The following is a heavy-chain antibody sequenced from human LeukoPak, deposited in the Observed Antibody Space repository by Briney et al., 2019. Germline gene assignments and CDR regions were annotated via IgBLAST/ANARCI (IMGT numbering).Heavy chain of an antibody. V-gene: IGHV3-23*01. D-gene: IGHD2-8*01. CDR3: AKDGEYCTNGVCYIDY. CDR2: ISGSGGST. Sequence: GGSLRLSCAASGFTFRSYAMSWVRQAPGKGLEWVSAISGSGGSTYYADSVKGWFTISRDNSKNTLYLQMNSLRAEDTAVYYCAKDGEYCTNGVCYIDYWGQGTLVTVSS. J-gene: IGHJ4*02. CDR1: GFTFRSYA.